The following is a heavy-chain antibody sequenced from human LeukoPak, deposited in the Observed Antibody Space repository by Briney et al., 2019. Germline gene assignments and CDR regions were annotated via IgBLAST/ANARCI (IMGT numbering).Heavy chain of an antibody. CDR2: ISAYNGNT. D-gene: IGHD3-3*01. CDR1: GYTFTSYG. J-gene: IGHJ5*02. Sequence: ASVKVSCKASGYTFTSYGISWVRQAPGQGLEWMGWISAYNGNTNYAQKLQGRVTITADTSTDTAYMELSSLRSEDTAVYYCATGGHDFWSGYFLTYNWFDPWGQGTLVTVSS. V-gene: IGHV1-18*01. CDR3: ATGGHDFWSGYFLTYNWFDP.